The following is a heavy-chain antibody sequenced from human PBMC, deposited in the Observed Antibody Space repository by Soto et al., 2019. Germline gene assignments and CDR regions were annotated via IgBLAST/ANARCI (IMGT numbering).Heavy chain of an antibody. D-gene: IGHD3-16*01. CDR3: AKDNDYIWGSYSYFDY. CDR2: ISWNSGSI. CDR1: GFTFDDYA. V-gene: IGHV3-9*01. J-gene: IGHJ4*02. Sequence: EVQLVESGGGLVQPGRSLRLSCAASGFTFDDYAMHWVRQAPGKGLEWVSGISWNSGSIGYADSVKGRFTISRDNAKNSLYLQMNSLRAEDTALYYCAKDNDYIWGSYSYFDYWGQGTLVTVSS.